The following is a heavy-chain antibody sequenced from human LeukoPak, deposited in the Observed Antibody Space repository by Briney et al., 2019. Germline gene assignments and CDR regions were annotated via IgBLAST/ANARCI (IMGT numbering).Heavy chain of an antibody. J-gene: IGHJ3*01. CDR3: ASEVLHVNYDFWSVYPCT. Sequence: PGGSLRLSCAASGFTFSNYWMYWVRQAPGEGLVWVSRLKSVESSRSYANSVKGRFTISRDNAKNTLYLQMNSLRAEDTAVYYCASEVLHVNYDFWSVYPCTWGEGTMVTVSP. D-gene: IGHD3-3*01. CDR1: GFTFSNYW. V-gene: IGHV3-74*01. CDR2: LKSVESSR.